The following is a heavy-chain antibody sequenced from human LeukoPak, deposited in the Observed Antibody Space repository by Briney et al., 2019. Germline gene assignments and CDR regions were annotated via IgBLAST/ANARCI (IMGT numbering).Heavy chain of an antibody. D-gene: IGHD1-26*01. CDR3: ARGSVGSYGD. CDR2: ISSSSSYI. V-gene: IGHV3-21*01. Sequence: PGGSLRLSCAASGFTFSSYSMNWVRQAPGEGLEWVSSISSSSSYIYYADLVKGRFTISRDNAKNSLYLQMNSLRAEDTAVYYCARGSVGSYGDGGQGTLVTVSS. J-gene: IGHJ4*02. CDR1: GFTFSSYS.